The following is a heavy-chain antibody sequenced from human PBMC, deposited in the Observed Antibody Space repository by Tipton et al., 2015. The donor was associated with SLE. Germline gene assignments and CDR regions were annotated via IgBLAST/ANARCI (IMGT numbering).Heavy chain of an antibody. D-gene: IGHD3-22*01. CDR2: VFSSGTT. J-gene: IGHJ4*02. CDR1: GDSISANSYH. V-gene: IGHV4-31*02. Sequence: GLVKPSETLSLICTVSGDSISANSYHWGWVRHPPGKGLEWIGYVFSSGTTYYNPSLQGRVSMSLDTSKIQLSLQLITVTSADTAVYHCARYFYDSSGVCLFDLWGQGTLVTVSS. CDR3: ARYFYDSSGVCLFDL.